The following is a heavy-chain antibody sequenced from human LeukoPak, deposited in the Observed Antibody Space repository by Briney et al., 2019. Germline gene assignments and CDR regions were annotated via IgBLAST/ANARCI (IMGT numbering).Heavy chain of an antibody. D-gene: IGHD4-17*01. CDR2: ISSSGSTI. CDR1: GFTFSSYE. CDR3: ASFSTVKGRVGDAFDI. Sequence: GTLSLTCAASGFTFSSYEKNWGRQPPAKGLEGVSYISSSGSTIYYAASVKGRFTISRDNAKNSLYLQMNSLRAEDTAVYYCASFSTVKGRVGDAFDIWGQGTMVTVSS. V-gene: IGHV3-48*03. J-gene: IGHJ3*02.